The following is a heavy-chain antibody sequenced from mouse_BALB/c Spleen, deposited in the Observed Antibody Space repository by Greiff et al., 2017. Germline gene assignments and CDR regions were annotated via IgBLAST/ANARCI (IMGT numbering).Heavy chain of an antibody. D-gene: IGHD4-1*01. Sequence: VQLQQPGAELVRPGASVKLSCKASGFNFNDYYMHWVKQRPEQGLEWIGLIDPANGNTIYDPKFQGKASITADTSSNTAYLQLSSLTSEDAAVYYCAPGTGFAYWGQGTLVTVSA. CDR1: GFNFNDYY. CDR2: IDPANGNT. CDR3: APGTGFAY. V-gene: IGHV14-1*02. J-gene: IGHJ3*01.